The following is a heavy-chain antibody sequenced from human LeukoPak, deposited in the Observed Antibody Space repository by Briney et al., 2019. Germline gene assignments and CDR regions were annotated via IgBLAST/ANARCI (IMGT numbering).Heavy chain of an antibody. J-gene: IGHJ5*02. Sequence: ASVKVSCKASGYTFTGYYMRWVRQAPGQGLEWMGWINPNSGGTNYAQKFQGRVTMTRDTSISTAYMELSRLRSDDTAVYYCARVGIVGATGNNWFDPWGQGTLVTVSS. D-gene: IGHD1-26*01. CDR3: ARVGIVGATGNNWFDP. V-gene: IGHV1-2*02. CDR1: GYTFTGYY. CDR2: INPNSGGT.